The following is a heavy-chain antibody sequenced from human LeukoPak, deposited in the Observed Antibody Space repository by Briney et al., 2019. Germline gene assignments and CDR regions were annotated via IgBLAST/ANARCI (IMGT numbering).Heavy chain of an antibody. CDR3: AKGGGSSCYSPSDY. CDR2: ISGSGTDT. Sequence: GGSLRLSCGGSRFTFSSYAASWVRQAPGKGLEWVSAISGSGTDTFYANSVKGQFTISRDNPKNTLYLQMNSLRAEDTAVYYCAKGGGSSCYSPSDYWGQRTLVTVSS. D-gene: IGHD2-15*01. CDR1: RFTFSSYA. V-gene: IGHV3-23*01. J-gene: IGHJ4*02.